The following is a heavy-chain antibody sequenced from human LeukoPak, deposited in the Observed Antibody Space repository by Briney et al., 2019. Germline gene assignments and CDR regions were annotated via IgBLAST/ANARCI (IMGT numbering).Heavy chain of an antibody. Sequence: SETLPLTCTVSGGSISSYYWSWIRQPPGKGLEWIGEINHSGSTNYNPSLKSRVTISVDTSKNQFSLKLSSVTAADTAVYYCARVEVTMVRGVDQLYYFDYWGQGTLVTVSS. CDR2: INHSGST. V-gene: IGHV4-34*01. J-gene: IGHJ4*02. CDR3: ARVEVTMVRGVDQLYYFDY. D-gene: IGHD3-10*01. CDR1: GGSISSYY.